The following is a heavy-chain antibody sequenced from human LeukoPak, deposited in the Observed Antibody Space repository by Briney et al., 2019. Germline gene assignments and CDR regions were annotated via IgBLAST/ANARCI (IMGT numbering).Heavy chain of an antibody. V-gene: IGHV3-74*01. CDR1: GFTFSSYW. Sequence: PGGSLRLSCAASGFTFSSYWMHWVRQSPGEGLVWVSRINSDGSSTSYADSVKGRVTISRDNAKNTLYLQMNSLRAEDTAVYYCARDGDSSGYYVNFDYWGQGTLVTVSS. CDR3: ARDGDSSGYYVNFDY. CDR2: INSDGSST. J-gene: IGHJ4*02. D-gene: IGHD3-22*01.